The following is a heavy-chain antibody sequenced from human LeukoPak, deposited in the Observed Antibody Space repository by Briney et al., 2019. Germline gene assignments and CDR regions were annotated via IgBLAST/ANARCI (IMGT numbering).Heavy chain of an antibody. D-gene: IGHD6-19*01. CDR1: GFTFSSYS. CDR2: ISSSSTI. Sequence: RSGGSLRLSCAASGFTFSSYSMNWVRQAPGKGLEWVSYISSSSTIYYADSVKGRFTISRDNAKNSLYLQMNSLRAEDTAVYYCARDLSGWYGYWGQGTLVTVSS. CDR3: ARDLSGWYGY. V-gene: IGHV3-48*04. J-gene: IGHJ4*02.